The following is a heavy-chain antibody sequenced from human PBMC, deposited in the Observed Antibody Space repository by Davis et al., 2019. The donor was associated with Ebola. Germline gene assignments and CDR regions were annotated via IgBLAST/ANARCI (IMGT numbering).Heavy chain of an antibody. J-gene: IGHJ4*02. CDR2: ISYDGSNK. CDR3: AKDRGLVTGYFDY. CDR1: GFTFSSYG. D-gene: IGHD1-14*01. Sequence: GGSLRLSCAASGFTFSSYGMHWVRQAPGKGLEWVAVISYDGSNKYYADSVKGRFTISRDNSKNTLYLQMNSLRAEDTAVYYCAKDRGLVTGYFDYWGQGTLDTVSS. V-gene: IGHV3-30*18.